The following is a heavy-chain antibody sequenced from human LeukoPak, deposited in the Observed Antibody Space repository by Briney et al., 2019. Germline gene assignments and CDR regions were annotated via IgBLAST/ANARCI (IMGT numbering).Heavy chain of an antibody. CDR2: ISTTSGFT. D-gene: IGHD2/OR15-2a*01. V-gene: IGHV3-11*06. Sequence: GGSLRLSCAASGCTFSDYYMSWIRQAPGKGLEWISYISTTSGFTKYADSVKGRFTISRDNAKNTLYLQMNSLGVEDTAVYYCAKTLFYDRGHETFQHWGQGTLVTVSS. CDR1: GCTFSDYY. J-gene: IGHJ1*01. CDR3: AKTLFYDRGHETFQH.